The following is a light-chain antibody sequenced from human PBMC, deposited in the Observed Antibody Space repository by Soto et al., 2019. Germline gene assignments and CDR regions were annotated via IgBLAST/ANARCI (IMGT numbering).Light chain of an antibody. CDR3: QQYKNWPRT. CDR1: QNININ. Sequence: EILMTQSPATLYVSQGERATLSCRASQNININLVWFQQKPGQAPRLLIYGASTRAAGIPARFSGSGSGTAFTLTTSSLQSEDFAVYYGQQYKNWPRTFGQGNKVEVK. J-gene: IGKJ1*01. V-gene: IGKV3-15*01. CDR2: GAS.